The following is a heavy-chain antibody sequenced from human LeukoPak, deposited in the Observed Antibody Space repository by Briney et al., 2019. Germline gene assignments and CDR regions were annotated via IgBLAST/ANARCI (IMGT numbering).Heavy chain of an antibody. CDR1: GFTFSSYS. D-gene: IGHD2-8*01. V-gene: IGHV3-21*01. CDR2: ISSSSNYI. J-gene: IGHJ3*02. CDR3: ARLYEVTGILYYTTAGTLDI. Sequence: KSGGSLRLSCAASGFTFSSYSMNWVRQAPGKGLEWVSSISSSSNYIYYADSVKGRFTISRDNAKNSLCLQMNNLRAEDTAVYYCARLYEVTGILYYTTAGTLDIWGQGTMVTVSS.